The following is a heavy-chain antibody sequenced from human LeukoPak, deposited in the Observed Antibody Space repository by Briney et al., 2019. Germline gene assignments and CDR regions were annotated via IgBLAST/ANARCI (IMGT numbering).Heavy chain of an antibody. CDR1: GFTFSSYS. D-gene: IGHD3-22*01. CDR3: ARGSSGYYYVWAY. J-gene: IGHJ4*02. CDR2: ISSSSSYI. Sequence: GGSLRLSCAASGFTFSSYSMNWVRQAPGKGLEWVSSISSSSSYIYYADSVKGQFTISSANAKNSLYLQMNRLRAEATAVYYCARGSSGYYYVWAYWGQGTLVTVSS. V-gene: IGHV3-21*01.